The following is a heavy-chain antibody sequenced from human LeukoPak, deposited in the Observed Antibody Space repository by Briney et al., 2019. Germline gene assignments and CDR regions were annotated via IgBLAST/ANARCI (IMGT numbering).Heavy chain of an antibody. D-gene: IGHD4-17*01. CDR1: GDSISSGVYY. V-gene: IGHV4-61*02. J-gene: IGHJ6*03. Sequence: SQTLSLTCTVSGDSISSGVYYWSWIRQPAGKGLEWIGRIYASGSTNYNPSLKSRVTISVDTSKNQFSLKLSSVTAADTAVYYCARGPHYGDGNYFFHMDVWGKGTTVTISS. CDR3: ARGPHYGDGNYFFHMDV. CDR2: IYASGST.